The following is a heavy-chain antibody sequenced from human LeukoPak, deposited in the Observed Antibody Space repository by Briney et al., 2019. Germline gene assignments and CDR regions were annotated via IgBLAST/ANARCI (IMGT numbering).Heavy chain of an antibody. CDR2: INPNSGGT. CDR3: ARRKWLDRDYYGMDV. Sequence: ASVKVSCKASGYTFTDYYMHWVRQAPGQGLEWMGWINPNSGGTNYAQKFQGRVTMTRDTSISTAYMELSRLRSDDTAVYYCARRKWLDRDYYGMDVWGQGTTVTVSS. CDR1: GYTFTDYY. V-gene: IGHV1-2*02. J-gene: IGHJ6*02. D-gene: IGHD3-22*01.